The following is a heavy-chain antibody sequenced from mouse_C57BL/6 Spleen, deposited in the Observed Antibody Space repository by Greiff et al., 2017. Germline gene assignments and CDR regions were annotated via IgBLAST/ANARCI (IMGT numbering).Heavy chain of an antibody. V-gene: IGHV1-52*01. CDR3: ARYYYGEFDY. J-gene: IGHJ2*01. CDR2: IDPSDSET. Sequence: QVHVKQPGAELVRPGSSVKLSCKASGYTFTSYWMHWVKQRPIQGLEWIGNIDPSDSETHYNQKFKDKATLTVDKSSSTAYMQLSSLTSEDSAVYYCARYYYGEFDYWGQGTTLTVSS. D-gene: IGHD1-1*01. CDR1: GYTFTSYW.